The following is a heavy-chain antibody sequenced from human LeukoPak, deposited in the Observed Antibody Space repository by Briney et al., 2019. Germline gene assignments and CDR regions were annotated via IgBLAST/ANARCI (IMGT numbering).Heavy chain of an antibody. CDR2: ISGSGGST. CDR3: AKEELYYYDSSGYSN. CDR1: GFTFSSYA. Sequence: GGSLRLSCAASGFTFSSYAMHWVRQAPGKGLEWVSGISGSGGSTYYADSVKGRFTISRDNSKNTLYLQMNSLRAEDTAVYYCAKEELYYYDSSGYSNWGQGTLVTVSS. V-gene: IGHV3-23*01. J-gene: IGHJ4*02. D-gene: IGHD3-22*01.